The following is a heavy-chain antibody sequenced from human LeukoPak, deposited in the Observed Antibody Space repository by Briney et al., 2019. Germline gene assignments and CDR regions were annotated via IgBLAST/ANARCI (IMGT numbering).Heavy chain of an antibody. V-gene: IGHV1-8*01. CDR1: GYTFTSYD. D-gene: IGHD4/OR15-4a*01. CDR2: MNPNSGNT. CDR3: ARSGDYIAANDY. Sequence: ASVKVSCKASGYTFTSYDINWVRQATGQGLEWMGWMNPNSGNTGYAQKFQGRVTMTRNTSISTAYMELSSLRSEDTAVYYCARSGDYIAANDYWGQGTLVTVSS. J-gene: IGHJ4*02.